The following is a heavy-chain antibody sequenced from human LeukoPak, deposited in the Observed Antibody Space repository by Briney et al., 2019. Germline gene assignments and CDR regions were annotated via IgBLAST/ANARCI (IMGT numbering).Heavy chain of an antibody. V-gene: IGHV3-30*03. J-gene: IGHJ4*02. CDR3: AGSWFYRDYFEY. D-gene: IGHD3-10*01. CDR2: LSYDGSNE. CDR1: GFALSSYG. Sequence: SLRLSCAASGFALSSYGMDWGRQAPGKGLEWVAVLSYDGSNEYYADSVKGRFTISRDNSKNTLYLQMNRPRLEDTAVYYCAGSWFYRDYFEYWGQGTLVTVSS.